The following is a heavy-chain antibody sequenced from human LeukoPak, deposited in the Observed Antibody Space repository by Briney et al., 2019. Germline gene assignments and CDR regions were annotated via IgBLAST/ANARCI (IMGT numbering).Heavy chain of an antibody. CDR2: IYSSGII. Sequence: PSETLSLTCTVSGGSISSYYWSWIRQPAGKAPEWIGRIYSSGIINYNPSLKSRVTMPLDNSKNQLSLKLSYVTAADTAVYYCARDTGKSGYPDYWGQGTLVTVSS. CDR1: GGSISSYY. V-gene: IGHV4-4*07. D-gene: IGHD3-3*01. CDR3: ARDTGKSGYPDY. J-gene: IGHJ4*02.